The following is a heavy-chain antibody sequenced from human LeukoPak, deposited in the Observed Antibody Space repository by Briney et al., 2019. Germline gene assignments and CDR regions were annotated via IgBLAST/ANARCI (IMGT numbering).Heavy chain of an antibody. CDR2: ISGSGGST. Sequence: GGSLRLSCAASGFTFSSYWMNWVRQAPGKGLEWVSVISGSGGSTYYADSVKGRVTISRDNSKNTLFLQMNSLRAEDTAVYYCAKDLATVTTDGMDVWGRGTTVTVSS. V-gene: IGHV3-23*01. J-gene: IGHJ6*02. CDR1: GFTFSSYW. CDR3: AKDLATVTTDGMDV. D-gene: IGHD4-17*01.